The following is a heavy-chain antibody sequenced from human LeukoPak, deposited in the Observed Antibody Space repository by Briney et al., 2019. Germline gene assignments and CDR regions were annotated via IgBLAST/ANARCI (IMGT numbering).Heavy chain of an antibody. Sequence: SETLSLTCAVSGYSISSGYFWGWIRQPPGKGLEWIGSIYHSGSTYYNPSLKSRDTISVDTSKNQFSLKLSSVTAADTAVYYCARLTPTYYYDSSGYSSSDDYWGQGTLVTVSS. CDR2: IYHSGST. D-gene: IGHD3-22*01. J-gene: IGHJ4*02. V-gene: IGHV4-38-2*01. CDR1: GYSISSGYF. CDR3: ARLTPTYYYDSSGYSSSDDY.